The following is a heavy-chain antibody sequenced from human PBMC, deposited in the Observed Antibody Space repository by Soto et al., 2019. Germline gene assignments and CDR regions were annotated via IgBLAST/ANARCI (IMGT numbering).Heavy chain of an antibody. Sequence: QVQLQESGPGLVKPSETLSLTCTVSGGSMSGYHWTWIRQSPGKELEFIGSVFDSGTTKSNPSLRSRVAISLDASKRQFSLTLTSVTAEDTAVYYCASCLNSAGSCLRFLRWGQGTLVTVSS. V-gene: IGHV4-59*12. J-gene: IGHJ1*01. CDR3: ASCLNSAGSCLRFLR. CDR2: VFDSGTT. D-gene: IGHD2-15*01. CDR1: GGSMSGYH.